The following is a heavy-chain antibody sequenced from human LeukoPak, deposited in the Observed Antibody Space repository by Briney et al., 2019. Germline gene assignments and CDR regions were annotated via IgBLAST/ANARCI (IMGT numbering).Heavy chain of an antibody. CDR1: SYSISSGYY. CDR2: VYHSGST. Sequence: PSETLSLTCAVSSYSISSGYYGGWIRQPPGKGLEWIGTVYHSGSTYYNPSLKSRVTISPDTSKNQISLRLSSVTAADTAVYYCARGRSLGIYDYWGQGTLVTVSS. J-gene: IGHJ4*02. D-gene: IGHD7-27*01. CDR3: ARGRSLGIYDY. V-gene: IGHV4-38-2*01.